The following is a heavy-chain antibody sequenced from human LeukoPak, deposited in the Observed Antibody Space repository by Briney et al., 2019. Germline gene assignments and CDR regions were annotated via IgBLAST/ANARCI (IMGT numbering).Heavy chain of an antibody. CDR1: GFTFSNAW. J-gene: IGHJ4*02. CDR3: TSRPSVMVRGVIYY. D-gene: IGHD3-10*01. V-gene: IGHV3-15*01. Sequence: GGSLRLSCAASGFTFSNAWMSWVRQAPGKGLEWVRRIKSKTDGGTTDCAAPVKGRFTISRDDSKNTLYLQMNSLKTEDTAVYYCTSRPSVMVRGVIYYWGQGTLVTVSS. CDR2: IKSKTDGGTT.